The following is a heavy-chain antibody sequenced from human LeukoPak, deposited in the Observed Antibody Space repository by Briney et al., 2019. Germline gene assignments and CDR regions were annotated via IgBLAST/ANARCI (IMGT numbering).Heavy chain of an antibody. CDR3: ASAAPMIHAFDI. V-gene: IGHV4-31*03. J-gene: IGHJ3*02. Sequence: SETLSLTCTVSGGSISGGGYYWSWIRQHPGKGLEWIGYIYYSGSTYYNPSLKSRVTISVDTSKNQFSLKLSSVTAADTAVYYCASAAPMIHAFDIWGQGTMVTVSS. CDR2: IYYSGST. CDR1: GGSISGGGYY. D-gene: IGHD2-15*01.